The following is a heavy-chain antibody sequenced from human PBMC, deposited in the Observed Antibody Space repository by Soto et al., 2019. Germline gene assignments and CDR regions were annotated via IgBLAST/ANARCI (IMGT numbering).Heavy chain of an antibody. D-gene: IGHD2-2*01. J-gene: IGHJ4*02. CDR3: AIVLVPAAILREVYDY. CDR1: GFTFSHYY. Sequence: PGGSLRLSCAASGFTFSHYYMHWVRQAPGKGLVWVSHINSDGSKTTYADSVKGRFTISRDNAKNKLYLQMSSLRAEDTAVYYCAIVLVPAAILREVYDYWGQGTLVTVSS. V-gene: IGHV3-74*01. CDR2: INSDGSKT.